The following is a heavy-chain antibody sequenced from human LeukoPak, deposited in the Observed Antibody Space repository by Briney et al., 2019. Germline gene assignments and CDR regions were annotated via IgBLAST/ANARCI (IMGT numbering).Heavy chain of an antibody. D-gene: IGHD5-24*01. CDR1: GFTFSSYA. V-gene: IGHV3-23*01. Sequence: GGSLRLSCAASGFTFSSYAMSWVRQAPGKGLEWVSAISGSGGSTYYADSVKGRFTISRDNSKDKVFLQMNSLRAEDTAVYYCARELYTRDGYNSYMDVWGRGTTVTVSS. J-gene: IGHJ6*03. CDR2: ISGSGGST. CDR3: ARELYTRDGYNSYMDV.